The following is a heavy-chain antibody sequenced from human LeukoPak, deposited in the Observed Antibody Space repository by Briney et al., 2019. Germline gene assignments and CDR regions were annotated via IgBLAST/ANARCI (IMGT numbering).Heavy chain of an antibody. Sequence: PGGSLRLSCAASGFTVSSYSMNWVRQAPGKGLEWVSYISSSSSTIHYADSVKGRFTISRDNAKNSLYLQMNCLRGEDTAVYYCARVVAPDGYSVFDYWGQGTLVTVSS. CDR3: ARVVAPDGYSVFDY. J-gene: IGHJ4*02. V-gene: IGHV3-48*01. CDR2: ISSSSSTI. CDR1: GFTVSSYS. D-gene: IGHD5-24*01.